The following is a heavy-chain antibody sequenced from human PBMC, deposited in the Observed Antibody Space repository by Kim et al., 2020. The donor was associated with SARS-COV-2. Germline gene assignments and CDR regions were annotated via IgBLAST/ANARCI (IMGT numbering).Heavy chain of an antibody. D-gene: IGHD2-21*02. CDR3: ARRLAGTASAFDF. V-gene: IGHV1-3*01. Sequence: YSQMLQCRVTINRDTSANTFYIEVNNLRSEDTAVYFCARRLAGTASAFDFWGQGTIITVSS. J-gene: IGHJ3*01.